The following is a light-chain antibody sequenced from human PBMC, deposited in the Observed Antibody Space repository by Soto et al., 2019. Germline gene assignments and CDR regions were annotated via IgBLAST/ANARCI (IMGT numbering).Light chain of an antibody. Sequence: QSVLTQPPSVSGAPGQRVTISCTGSSSNIGAGYDVHWYQQLPGTAPKLLIYGNSNRPSGVPDRFSGSKSGTSASLAITGLQAEDEAVYYCQSYDSSLSGVFGGGTKVTVL. CDR3: QSYDSSLSGV. V-gene: IGLV1-40*01. J-gene: IGLJ3*02. CDR2: GNS. CDR1: SSNIGAGYD.